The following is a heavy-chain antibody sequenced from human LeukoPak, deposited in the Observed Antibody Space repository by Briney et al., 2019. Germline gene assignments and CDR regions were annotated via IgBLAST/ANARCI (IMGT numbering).Heavy chain of an antibody. CDR1: GGSISSVY. D-gene: IGHD3-10*01. J-gene: IGHJ4*02. CDR2: NFYIAST. Sequence: PSETLSLTCTASGGSISSVYWSWIRQPPGKGLEWVGYNFYIASTNYNPSLNSRVTISLDTSKNQFSLKLNSVTAADTAVYYCARKRHGGPLDYWGQGTLVTVSS. CDR3: ARKRHGGPLDY. V-gene: IGHV4-59*01.